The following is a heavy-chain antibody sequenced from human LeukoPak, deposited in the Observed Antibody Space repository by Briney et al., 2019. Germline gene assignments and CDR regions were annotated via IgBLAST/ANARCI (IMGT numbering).Heavy chain of an antibody. CDR3: ARIVGSTGGES. V-gene: IGHV1-69*06. D-gene: IGHD1-26*01. Sequence: ASVKVSCKASGGTFSNIVISWVRQAPGQGLEWMGGIIAIFGTTNHAQKFQGRVTITAHKSTRTVYMQMRSLRSEDTAVYYCARIVGSTGGESWGQGTMVTVSS. CDR1: GGTFSNIV. CDR2: IIAIFGTT. J-gene: IGHJ3*01.